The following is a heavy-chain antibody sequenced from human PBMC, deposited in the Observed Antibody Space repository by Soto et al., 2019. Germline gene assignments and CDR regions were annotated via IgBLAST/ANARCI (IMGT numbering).Heavy chain of an antibody. Sequence: QVQLQGSGPGLVKPSETLSLTCTVSGGSISSYYWSWIRQPPGKGLEWIGYVYYSGNTYYNPSLKSRVSISVDTSKNQFSLKLSSVTAADTAVYYCAREGGGYYSADYWGQGTLVTVSS. CDR1: GGSISSYY. V-gene: IGHV4-59*01. J-gene: IGHJ4*02. D-gene: IGHD1-26*01. CDR3: AREGGGYYSADY. CDR2: VYYSGNT.